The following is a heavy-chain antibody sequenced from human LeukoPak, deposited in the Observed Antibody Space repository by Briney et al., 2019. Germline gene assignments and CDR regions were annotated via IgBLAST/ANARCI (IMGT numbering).Heavy chain of an antibody. CDR3: ARYRDSGGRLAFDI. J-gene: IGHJ3*02. V-gene: IGHV4-31*03. D-gene: IGHD2-15*01. CDR2: IYYSGTT. CDR1: GGSISSDGYY. Sequence: PSETLSLTCTVSGGSISSDGYYWSRIRQHPGKGLEWIGYIYYSGTTYYNPSLESRVTMSVDTSKNQFSLKLSSVTAADTAVYYCARYRDSGGRLAFDIWGQGTVVTVSS.